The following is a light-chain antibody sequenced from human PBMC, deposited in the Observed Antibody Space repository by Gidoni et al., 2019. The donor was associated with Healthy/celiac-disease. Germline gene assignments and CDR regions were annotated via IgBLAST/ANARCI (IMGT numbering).Light chain of an antibody. CDR3: MQALQTPLT. CDR2: LGS. V-gene: IGKV2-28*01. CDR1: QSLLQSNGYKY. Sequence: DIVTTQSPLSLPVTPGETASISCRSSQSLLQSNGYKYLDGYLQKPGQPPQLLIYLGSNRASGVPDRFSGSGSGTDFTLKISRVEAEDVGVYYCMQALQTPLTFGGGTKVEIK. J-gene: IGKJ4*01.